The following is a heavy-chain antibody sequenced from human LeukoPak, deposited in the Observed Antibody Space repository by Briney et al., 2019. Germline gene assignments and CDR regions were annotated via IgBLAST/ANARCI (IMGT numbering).Heavy chain of an antibody. CDR1: GGTFSSYA. V-gene: IGHV1-69*13. J-gene: IGHJ4*02. CDR2: IIPIFGTA. D-gene: IGHD3-9*01. Sequence: ASVKVSCKASGGTFSSYAISWVRQAPGQGLEWMGGIIPIFGTANYAQKFLGRVTITADESTSTAYMELSSLRSEDTAVYYCAAVLTGYRDHFDYWGQGTLVTVSS. CDR3: AAVLTGYRDHFDY.